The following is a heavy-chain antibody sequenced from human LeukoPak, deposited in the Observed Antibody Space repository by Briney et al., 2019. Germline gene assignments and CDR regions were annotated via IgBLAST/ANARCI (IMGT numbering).Heavy chain of an antibody. V-gene: IGHV4-34*01. CDR3: ARDRDVDDFDS. CDR2: INHSGSI. CDR1: GGSFSGYY. D-gene: IGHD2-15*01. Sequence: SETLSLTCTVYGGSFSGYYWSWIRQPPGRGLEWIGEINHSGSINYNPSLKSRVTTSIDTSKNQLSLNLKSVTAADTAVYYCARDRDVDDFDSWGHGTLVTVSS. J-gene: IGHJ4*01.